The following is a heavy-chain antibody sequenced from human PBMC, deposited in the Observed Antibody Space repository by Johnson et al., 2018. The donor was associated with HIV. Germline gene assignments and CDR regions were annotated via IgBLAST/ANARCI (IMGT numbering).Heavy chain of an antibody. V-gene: IGHV3-7*03. CDR2: IKQDGSEK. Sequence: EVQLVESGGGVVQPGRSLRLSCAASGFTFSAFAMSWVRQAPGKGLEWVANIKQDGSEKYYVDSVKGRFTISRDNAKNSLYLQMNSLRAEDTALYYCAKDIGDYVPGHAFDIWGQGTMVTVSS. CDR3: AKDIGDYVPGHAFDI. D-gene: IGHD3-16*01. J-gene: IGHJ3*02. CDR1: GFTFSAFA.